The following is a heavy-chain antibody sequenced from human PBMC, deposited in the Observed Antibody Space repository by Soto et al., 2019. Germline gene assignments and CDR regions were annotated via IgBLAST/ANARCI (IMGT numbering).Heavy chain of an antibody. CDR2: ISYDGSNK. V-gene: IGHV3-30*03. CDR1: GFTFSSYG. CDR3: ASMAGYFDY. D-gene: IGHD3-10*01. Sequence: VGSLRLSCAASGFTFSSYGMHWVRQAPGKGLEWVAVISYDGSNKYYADSVKGRFTISRDNSKNTLYLQMNSLRAEDTAVYYCASMAGYFDYWGQGTLVTVSS. J-gene: IGHJ4*02.